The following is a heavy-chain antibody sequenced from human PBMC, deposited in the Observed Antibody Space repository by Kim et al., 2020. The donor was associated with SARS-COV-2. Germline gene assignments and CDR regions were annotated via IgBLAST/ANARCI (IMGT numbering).Heavy chain of an antibody. CDR2: ISWNSGSI. J-gene: IGHJ4*02. D-gene: IGHD2-15*01. V-gene: IGHV3-9*01. Sequence: GGSLRLSCAASGFTFGDYAMHWVRQAPGKGLEWVSGISWNSGSIGYADSVKGRFTISRDNAKNSLYLQMNSLRAEDTALYYCAKDFFDIVVVGGGYDYWGQGTLVTVSS. CDR1: GFTFGDYA. CDR3: AKDFFDIVVVGGGYDY.